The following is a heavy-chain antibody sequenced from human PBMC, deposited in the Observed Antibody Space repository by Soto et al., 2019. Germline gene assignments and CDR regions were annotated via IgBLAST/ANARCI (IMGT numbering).Heavy chain of an antibody. CDR2: INPNSGGT. CDR1: GYTFTGYY. CDR3: TRAYGAETFDF. Sequence: GASVKVSCKASGYTFTGYYMHWVRQAPGQGLEWMGWINPNSGGTNYAQNFRGRVTMTQNTAIGTAYMELSSLRSDDTATYYCTRAYGAETFDFWGQGTRVTVS. D-gene: IGHD3-10*01. V-gene: IGHV1-2*02. J-gene: IGHJ5*01.